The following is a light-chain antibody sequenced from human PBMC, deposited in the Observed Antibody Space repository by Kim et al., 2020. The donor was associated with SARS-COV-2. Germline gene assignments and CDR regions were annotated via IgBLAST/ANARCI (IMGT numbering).Light chain of an antibody. Sequence: GQKVTISFTGSSSNIGAGYDVQWYQQLPGTAPKLLIFGSNNRPSGVPDRFSGSKSGTSASLAITGLQAEDEADYYCQSYDSSLSGVFGGGTQLTVL. CDR1: SSNIGAGYD. CDR2: GSN. V-gene: IGLV1-40*01. J-gene: IGLJ3*02. CDR3: QSYDSSLSGV.